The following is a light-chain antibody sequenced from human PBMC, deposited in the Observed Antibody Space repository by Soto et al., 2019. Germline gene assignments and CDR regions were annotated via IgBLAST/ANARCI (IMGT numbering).Light chain of an antibody. CDR1: QSLLFTNGYNY. CDR3: MQTLQTPLT. CDR2: LGS. V-gene: IGKV2-28*01. Sequence: EIVMTQSPLSLPVTPGEPACISCRSSQSLLFTNGYNYLNWYLQKPGQSPQLLIYLGSNRASGVPDRFSGSGSGTDFTLTISRVEAEDVGVYYCMQTLQTPLTFGGGTKVDIK. J-gene: IGKJ4*01.